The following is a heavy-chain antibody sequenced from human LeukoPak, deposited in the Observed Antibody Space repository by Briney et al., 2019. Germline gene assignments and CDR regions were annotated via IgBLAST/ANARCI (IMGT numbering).Heavy chain of an antibody. D-gene: IGHD4-17*01. J-gene: IGHJ4*02. V-gene: IGHV3-7*01. Sequence: GGSLRLSCEGSGFTFSNYWMGWVRQAPGKGLQWVANIKTDGSEKYYVDSVKGRFTISRDNSKNTLYLQMNSLRAEDTAVYYCAKEDGDYYWGQGTLVTVSS. CDR2: IKTDGSEK. CDR1: GFTFSNYW. CDR3: AKEDGDYY.